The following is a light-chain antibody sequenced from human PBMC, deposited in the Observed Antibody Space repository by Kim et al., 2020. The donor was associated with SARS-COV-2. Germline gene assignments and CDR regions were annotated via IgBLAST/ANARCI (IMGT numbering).Light chain of an antibody. Sequence: GQRVTSSCAGSSSNIGSNTVNWYQQVPGTAPKLLIYSNDQRPSGVPDRFSGSKSGTSASLAISGLQSDDETDYYCAAWDDSLKGWVFGGGTRLTVL. CDR1: SSNIGSNT. CDR2: SND. J-gene: IGLJ3*02. CDR3: AAWDDSLKGWV. V-gene: IGLV1-44*01.